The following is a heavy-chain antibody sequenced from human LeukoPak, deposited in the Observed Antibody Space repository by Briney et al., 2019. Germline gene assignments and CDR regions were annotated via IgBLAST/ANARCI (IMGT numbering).Heavy chain of an antibody. CDR1: GFTFSSYS. J-gene: IGHJ6*02. D-gene: IGHD3-22*01. V-gene: IGHV3-21*01. CDR2: ISSSSYI. CDR3: ARHTMYYYDSSGFAPSYYYYGMDV. Sequence: PGGSLRLSCAASGFTFSSYSMNWVRQAPGKGLEWVSSISSSSYIYYADSVKGRFTISRDNAKNSLYLQMNSLRAEDTAVYYCARHTMYYYDSSGFAPSYYYYGMDVWGQGTTVTVCS.